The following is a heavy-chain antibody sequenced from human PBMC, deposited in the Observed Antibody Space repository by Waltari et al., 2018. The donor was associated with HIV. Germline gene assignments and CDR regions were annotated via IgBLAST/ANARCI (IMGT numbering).Heavy chain of an antibody. CDR3: ARLTHYYDTSGPDYYYYGMDV. D-gene: IGHD3-22*01. CDR2: IPALNGNT. CDR1: GNTFTRYG. V-gene: IGHV1-18*01. J-gene: IGHJ6*02. Sequence: QVQLVQSGAEVKKPGASVKVSCKASGNTFTRYGISWVRQAPGQGLEWMGWIPALNGNTNYAQKLQGRVSMTTETSTSTAYMELMSLRSDDTAVYYCARLTHYYDTSGPDYYYYGMDVWGQGTTVTVSS.